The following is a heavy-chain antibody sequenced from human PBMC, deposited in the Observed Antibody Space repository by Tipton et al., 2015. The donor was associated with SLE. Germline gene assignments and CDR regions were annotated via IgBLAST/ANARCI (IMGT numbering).Heavy chain of an antibody. J-gene: IGHJ3*02. Sequence: QSGAEVKKPGASVKVSCKASGYTFTSYGISWVRQAPGQGLEWMGWISAYNGNTNYAQKLQGRVTMTTDTSTSTAYMELRSLRSDDTAVYYCASITMVQGVISHALDIWGQGTMVPVSS. V-gene: IGHV1-18*01. CDR3: ASITMVQGVISHALDI. CDR1: GYTFTSYG. D-gene: IGHD3-10*01. CDR2: ISAYNGNT.